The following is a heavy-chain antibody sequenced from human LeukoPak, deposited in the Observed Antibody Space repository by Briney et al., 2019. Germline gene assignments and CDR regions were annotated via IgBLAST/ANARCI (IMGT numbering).Heavy chain of an antibody. CDR3: AGASPPDEDAYSSLAY. CDR2: ISGSGSDT. J-gene: IGHJ4*02. D-gene: IGHD2-21*01. Sequence: PGGSLRLSCAASGFPFRRHAMAWVRQAPGKGLQWVSAISGSGSDTYYAESVKGRFTVSRDNSRDMLYLQMNGLTFEDTAFYYCAGASPPDEDAYSSLAYWGQGALVTVSS. V-gene: IGHV3-23*01. CDR1: GFPFRRHA.